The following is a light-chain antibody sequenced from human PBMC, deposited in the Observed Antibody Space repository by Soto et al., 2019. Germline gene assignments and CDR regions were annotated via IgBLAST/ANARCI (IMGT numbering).Light chain of an antibody. Sequence: ETVLTQSPGTLSLSPGEGATLSCRASQTVKNDYLAWYQQRRGLPPRLLIFGASGRATGSPDRFSGSGSGTDFTLTIARLEPEDFAVYYCQQYGSSPLTFGGGTKVETK. CDR1: QTVKNDY. J-gene: IGKJ4*02. V-gene: IGKV3-20*01. CDR3: QQYGSSPLT. CDR2: GAS.